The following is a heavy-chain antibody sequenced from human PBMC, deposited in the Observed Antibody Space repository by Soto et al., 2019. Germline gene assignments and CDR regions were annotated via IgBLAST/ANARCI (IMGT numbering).Heavy chain of an antibody. D-gene: IGHD3-16*01. V-gene: IGHV4-59*01. Sequence: SETLSLTCTVSGGSISSYYWSWIRQPPGKGLEWIGYIYYSGSTNYNPSLKSRVTISVDTSKNQFSLKLSSVTAADTAVYYCARDHKGEFDYWGQGTLVTVSS. CDR1: GGSISSYY. CDR2: IYYSGST. J-gene: IGHJ4*02. CDR3: ARDHKGEFDY.